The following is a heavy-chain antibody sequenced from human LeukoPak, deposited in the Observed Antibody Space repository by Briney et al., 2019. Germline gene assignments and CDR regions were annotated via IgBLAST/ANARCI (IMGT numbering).Heavy chain of an antibody. Sequence: PSETLSLTCTVSGGSISSYYWSWIRQPPGKGLEWIGYIYYSGSTNYNPSLKSRVTISVDTSKNQFSLKLSSVTAADTAVYYCAREGDGVYRNWFDPWGQGTLVTVSS. CDR2: IYYSGST. D-gene: IGHD6-13*01. V-gene: IGHV4-59*01. CDR1: GGSISSYY. CDR3: AREGDGVYRNWFDP. J-gene: IGHJ5*02.